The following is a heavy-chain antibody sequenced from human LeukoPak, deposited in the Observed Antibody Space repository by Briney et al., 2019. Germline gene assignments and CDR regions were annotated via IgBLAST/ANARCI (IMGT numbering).Heavy chain of an antibody. D-gene: IGHD3-3*01. J-gene: IGHJ3*02. V-gene: IGHV3-11*01. CDR1: GFTFSDYY. CDR3: ARSSSFSYYDFWSGYYPDAFDI. CDR2: ISSSGSTT. Sequence: GGSLRLSCAASGFTFSDYYMSWVRQAPGKGLEWVSYISSSGSTTYYADSVKGRFTISRDNAKNSLYLQMNSLRAEDTAVYYCARSSSFSYYDFWSGYYPDAFDIWGQGTMVTVSS.